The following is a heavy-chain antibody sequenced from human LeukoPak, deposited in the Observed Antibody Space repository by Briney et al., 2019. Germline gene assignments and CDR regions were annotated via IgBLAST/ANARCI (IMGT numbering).Heavy chain of an antibody. J-gene: IGHJ6*03. CDR3: ARGTIVGATLIYYYYYMDV. V-gene: IGHV1-8*03. CDR1: GYTFTSYG. CDR2: MNPNRGNT. D-gene: IGHD1-26*01. Sequence: ASVKVSCKASGYTFTSYGISWVRQAPGQGLEWMGWMNPNRGNTGYAQKFQGRVTITRNTSISTAYLELSSLRSEDTAVYYCARGTIVGATLIYYYYYMDVWGKGTTVTVSS.